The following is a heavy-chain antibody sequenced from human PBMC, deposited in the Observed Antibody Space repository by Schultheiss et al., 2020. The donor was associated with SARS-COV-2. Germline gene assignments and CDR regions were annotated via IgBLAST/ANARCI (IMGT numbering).Heavy chain of an antibody. D-gene: IGHD2-21*02. CDR2: ISGSGGST. CDR3: AKVSDCGGDCYLDY. J-gene: IGHJ4*02. Sequence: GGSLRLSCAASGFTFSSNYMSWVRQAPGKGLEWVSAISGSGGSTYYADSVKGRFTISRDNSKNTLYLQMNSLRAEDTAVYYCAKVSDCGGDCYLDYWGQGTLVTVSS. V-gene: IGHV3-23*01. CDR1: GFTFSSNY.